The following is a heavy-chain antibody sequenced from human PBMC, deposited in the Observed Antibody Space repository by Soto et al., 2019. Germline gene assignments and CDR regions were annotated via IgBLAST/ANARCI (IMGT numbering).Heavy chain of an antibody. D-gene: IGHD3-10*01. CDR3: ARDYGSGSYYWFDP. CDR2: IYHSGST. Sequence: SETLSLTFAVSGGSISSGGYSWSWIRQPPGKGLEWIGYIYHSGSTYYSPSLKSRVTISVDRSKNQFSLKLSSVTAADTAVYYCARDYGSGSYYWFDPWGQGTLVTVSS. CDR1: GGSISSGGYS. V-gene: IGHV4-30-2*01. J-gene: IGHJ5*02.